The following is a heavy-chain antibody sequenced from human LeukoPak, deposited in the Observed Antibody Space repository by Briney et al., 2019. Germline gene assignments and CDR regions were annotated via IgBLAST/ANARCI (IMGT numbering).Heavy chain of an antibody. CDR2: IRYDGSNK. J-gene: IGHJ4*02. D-gene: IGHD3-22*01. CDR1: GFTFSSYG. CDR3: AKDRPNYYGSNGHYYRRDGDY. V-gene: IGHV3-30*02. Sequence: TGGSLRLSCAASGFTFSSYGMHWVRQAPGKGLEWVAFIRYDGSNKYYADSVKGRFTISRDNSENMLYLQMNSLRVEDTAVYFCAKDRPNYYGSNGHYYRRDGDYWGQGTLVTVSS.